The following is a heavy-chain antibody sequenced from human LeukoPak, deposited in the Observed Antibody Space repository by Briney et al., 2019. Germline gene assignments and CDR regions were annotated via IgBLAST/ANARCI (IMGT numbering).Heavy chain of an antibody. J-gene: IGHJ4*02. CDR2: ISSTGSTT. V-gene: IGHV3-48*03. CDR3: VRRLGSGFYYFDY. D-gene: IGHD6-19*01. CDR1: GFTFSGYE. Sequence: PGGSLRLSCAASGFTFSGYEMNWVRQAPGKGLEWVSYISSTGSTTYYSDSVKGRFTISRDNSKNSLYLQMNSLRAEDTAVYYCVRRLGSGFYYFDYWGRGTLVTVSS.